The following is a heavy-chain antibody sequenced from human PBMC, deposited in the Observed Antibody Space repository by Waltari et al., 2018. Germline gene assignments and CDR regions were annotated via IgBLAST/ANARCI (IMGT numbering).Heavy chain of an antibody. D-gene: IGHD5-18*01. CDR2: INHSGST. V-gene: IGHV4-34*01. Sequence: QVQLQQWGAGLLKPSETLSLTCAVYGGSFSGYYWSWIRQPPGKGLEWIGEINHSGSTNYNPSLKSRVTISVDTSKNQFSLKLSSVTAADTAVYYCARWADVDTAMVSPFDYWGQGTLVTVSS. CDR1: GGSFSGYY. CDR3: ARWADVDTAMVSPFDY. J-gene: IGHJ4*02.